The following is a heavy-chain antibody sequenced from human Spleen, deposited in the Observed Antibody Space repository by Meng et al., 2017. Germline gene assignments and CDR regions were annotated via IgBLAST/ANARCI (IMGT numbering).Heavy chain of an antibody. CDR2: VNHSGST. CDR1: GGSFSGYY. Sequence: QVQSQQWDARLLKPSATLSLTCAVYGGSFSGYYWIWIRQPPGKGREWIGEVNHSGSTNYNPSLKSRVTISKDTSKNQFSLKLTSVTAADTAVYYCARDYWGSLDYWGQGILVTVSS. J-gene: IGHJ4*02. CDR3: ARDYWGSLDY. D-gene: IGHD7-27*01. V-gene: IGHV4-34*01.